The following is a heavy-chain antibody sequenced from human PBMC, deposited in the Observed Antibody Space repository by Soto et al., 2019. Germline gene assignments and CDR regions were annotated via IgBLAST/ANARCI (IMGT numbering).Heavy chain of an antibody. CDR2: INHSGST. CDR3: ARGRSLITMIVVVKKKGFDY. Sequence: SEPLSLTCAVYGGSFSGYYWSWIRQPPGKGLEWIGEINHSGSTNYNPSLKSRVTISVDTSKNQFSLKLSSVTAADTAVYYCARGRSLITMIVVVKKKGFDYWGQGT. J-gene: IGHJ4*02. V-gene: IGHV4-34*01. D-gene: IGHD3-22*01. CDR1: GGSFSGYY.